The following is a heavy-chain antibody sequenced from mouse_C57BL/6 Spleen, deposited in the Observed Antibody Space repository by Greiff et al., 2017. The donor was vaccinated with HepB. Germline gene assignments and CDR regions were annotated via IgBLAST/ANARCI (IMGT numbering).Heavy chain of an antibody. Sequence: EVKLMESGPGLVKPSQSLSLTCSVTGYSITSGYYWNWIRQFPGNKLEWMGYISYDGSNNYNPSLKNRISITRDTSKNQFFLKLNSVTTEDTATYYCARDYYGSSLVFAYWGQGTLVTVSA. CDR3: ARDYYGSSLVFAY. CDR1: GYSITSGYY. D-gene: IGHD1-1*01. CDR2: ISYDGSN. J-gene: IGHJ3*01. V-gene: IGHV3-6*01.